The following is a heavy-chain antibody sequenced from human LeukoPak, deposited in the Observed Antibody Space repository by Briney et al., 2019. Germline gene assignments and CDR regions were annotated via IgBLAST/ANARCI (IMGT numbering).Heavy chain of an antibody. Sequence: PSETLSLTCTVSGDSISSGDYYWSWIRQPAGKGLEWIGYIYYSGSTNYNPSLKSRVTISVDTSKNQFSLKLSSVTAADTAVYYCARDSLGPYYYGSGSYYYYYMDVWGKGTTVTISS. CDR1: GDSISSGDYY. CDR2: IYYSGST. V-gene: IGHV4-61*10. J-gene: IGHJ6*03. D-gene: IGHD3-10*01. CDR3: ARDSLGPYYYGSGSYYYYYMDV.